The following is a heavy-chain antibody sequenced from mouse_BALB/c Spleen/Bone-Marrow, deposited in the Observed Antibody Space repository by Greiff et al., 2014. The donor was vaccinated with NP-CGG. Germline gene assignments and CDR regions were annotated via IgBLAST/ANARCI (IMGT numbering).Heavy chain of an antibody. J-gene: IGHJ1*01. D-gene: IGHD2-4*01. V-gene: IGHV14-3*02. CDR3: ATMITDWYFDV. Sequence: VQLQQSGAELVKPGASVKLSCTASGFNIKDTYMHWVKQRPEQGLVWIGRIDPANGNTKYDPKFQGKATITADTSSNTAYLQLSSLTSEDTAVYYCATMITDWYFDVWGAGTTVTVSS. CDR2: IDPANGNT. CDR1: GFNIKDTY.